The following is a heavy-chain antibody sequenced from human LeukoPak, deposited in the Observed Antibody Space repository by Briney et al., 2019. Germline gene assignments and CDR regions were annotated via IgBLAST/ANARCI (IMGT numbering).Heavy chain of an antibody. J-gene: IGHJ6*03. Sequence: GGSLRLSCAASGFIFSNYNMNWVRQTPGKGLEWVSCINRDSIYTFYADSVKGRFTISRDDAKNSLSLQMNSLRAEDTAVYYCARDPYNGYYGDDYYYYMDVWGKGTTVTISS. V-gene: IGHV3-21*01. D-gene: IGHD4-17*01. CDR1: GFIFSNYN. CDR3: ARDPYNGYYGDDYYYYMDV. CDR2: INRDSIYT.